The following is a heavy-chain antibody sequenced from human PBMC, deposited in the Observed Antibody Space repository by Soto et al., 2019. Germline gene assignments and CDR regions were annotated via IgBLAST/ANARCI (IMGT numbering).Heavy chain of an antibody. Sequence: PGESLKISCRGSGYSFTSYWISWVRQMPGKGLEWMGRIDPSDSYTNYSPSFQGHVTISADKSISTAYLQWSSLKASDTAMYYCARDYGGIYYYYGMDVWGQGTTVTVSS. CDR2: IDPSDSYT. CDR3: ARDYGGIYYYYGMDV. D-gene: IGHD4-17*01. J-gene: IGHJ6*02. V-gene: IGHV5-10-1*01. CDR1: GYSFTSYW.